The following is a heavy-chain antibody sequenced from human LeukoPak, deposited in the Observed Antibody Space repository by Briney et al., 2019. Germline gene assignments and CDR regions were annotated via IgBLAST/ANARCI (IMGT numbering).Heavy chain of an antibody. CDR3: AKTRNGYTTEYLQH. Sequence: PGGSLRLSCTSSGFILSSFAMSWVRQPPGKGLEWVSSTSSPGGNTYYADSVKGRFTISRDNSNNLVYLQMNSLRAEDTAVYYCAKTRNGYTTEYLQHWGQGTLVTVSS. CDR2: TSSPGGNT. CDR1: GFILSSFA. D-gene: IGHD5-24*01. V-gene: IGHV3-23*01. J-gene: IGHJ1*01.